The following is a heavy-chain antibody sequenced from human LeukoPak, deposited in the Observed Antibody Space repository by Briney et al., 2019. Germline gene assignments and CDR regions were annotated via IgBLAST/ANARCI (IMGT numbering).Heavy chain of an antibody. CDR3: ARGGRYSSSWQPKAFYYYCGMDV. J-gene: IGHJ6*02. V-gene: IGHV4-34*01. CDR2: INHSGST. D-gene: IGHD6-13*01. Sequence: SETLSLTCAVYGGSFSGYYWSWIRQPPGKGLEWIGEINHSGSTNYNPSLKSRVTISVDTSKNQFSLKLSSVTAADTAVYYCARGGRYSSSWQPKAFYYYCGMDVWGQGTTVTVSS. CDR1: GGSFSGYY.